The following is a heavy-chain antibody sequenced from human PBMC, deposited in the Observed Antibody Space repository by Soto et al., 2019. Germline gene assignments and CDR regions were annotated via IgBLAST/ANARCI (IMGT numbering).Heavy chain of an antibody. J-gene: IGHJ5*02. Sequence: PSETLSPPCTVSVDSNSRSFWSWIRQPPVKGLEWIGYIYYTGSTNYNPSLKSRVTISVDTSKNQFSLKLSSVTAADTAVYYCARDLRGYDSSGDNWFDPWGQGTLVTVSS. CDR2: IYYTGST. D-gene: IGHD3-22*01. CDR3: ARDLRGYDSSGDNWFDP. V-gene: IGHV4-59*01. CDR1: VDSNSRSF.